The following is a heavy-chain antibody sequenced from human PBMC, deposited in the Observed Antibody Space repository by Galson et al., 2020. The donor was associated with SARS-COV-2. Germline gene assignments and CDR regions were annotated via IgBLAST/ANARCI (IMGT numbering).Heavy chain of an antibody. D-gene: IGHD3-10*01. CDR3: ARAWFGELLSLDY. CDR1: GFTFSSYW. V-gene: IGHV3-7*01. Sequence: GGSLRLSCAASGFTFSSYWMSWVRQAPGKGLEWVANIKQDGSEKYYVDSVKGRFTISRDNAKNSLYLQMNSLRAEDTAVYYCARAWFGELLSLDYGGQGTLVTVSS. CDR2: IKQDGSEK. J-gene: IGHJ4*02.